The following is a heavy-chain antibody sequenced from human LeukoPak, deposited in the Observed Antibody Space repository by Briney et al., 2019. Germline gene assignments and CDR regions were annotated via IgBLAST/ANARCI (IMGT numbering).Heavy chain of an antibody. V-gene: IGHV3-48*04. Sequence: GGSLRLSCAASGYTFSSYTMNWVRQAPGKGLEWVSYIDLSGNTVYYVDSVKGRFTISRDNAKNSLYLQMNSLRAEDTAVYYCARGPPLFDPWGQGTLVAVSS. CDR1: GYTFSSYT. J-gene: IGHJ5*02. CDR2: IDLSGNTV. CDR3: ARGPPLFDP.